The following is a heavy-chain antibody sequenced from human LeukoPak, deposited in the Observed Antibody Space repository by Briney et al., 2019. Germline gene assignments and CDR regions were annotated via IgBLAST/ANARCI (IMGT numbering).Heavy chain of an antibody. J-gene: IGHJ4*02. V-gene: IGHV4-39*07. CDR1: GGSISSSRYY. CDR3: ARDTIGFDY. D-gene: IGHD3-3*01. Sequence: SETVALICTVPGGSISSSRYYWAWIRQTPGKGMELMVNIYYSRCTYSNPSLQSRLPISVDTSNNQSSLKLSSVTAADTAVYYCARDTIGFDYWGQGTLVTVSS. CDR2: IYYSRCT.